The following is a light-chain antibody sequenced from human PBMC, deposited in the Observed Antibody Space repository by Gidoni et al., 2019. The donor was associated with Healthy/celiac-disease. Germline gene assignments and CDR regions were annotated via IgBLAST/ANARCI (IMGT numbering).Light chain of an antibody. J-gene: IGKJ1*01. CDR2: AAS. CDR1: QSISSY. CDR3: QQSYSTPRT. V-gene: IGKV1-39*01. Sequence: DIQMTQSPSSLSASVGDRVTITCRASQSISSYLNWYQQKPGKAPKLLIYAASSLQSGVPSRFSGSGSWTDFTLTISSLQLEDFATYYCQQSYSTPRTFGQGTKVEIK.